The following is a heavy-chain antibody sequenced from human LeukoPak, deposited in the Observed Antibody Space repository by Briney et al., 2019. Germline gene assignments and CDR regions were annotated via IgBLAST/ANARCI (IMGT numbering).Heavy chain of an antibody. D-gene: IGHD1-26*01. J-gene: IGHJ4*02. CDR2: IYYSGST. V-gene: IGHV4-39*01. CDR1: GGSISNSSYY. CDR3: ARHPRLVGATTPFDY. Sequence: SETLSLTCTLSGGSISNSSYYWGWIRQPPGKGLEWIGSIYYSGSTYYNPSLKSRVTISVDTSKNQFSLKLSSVTAADTAVYYCARHPRLVGATTPFDYWGQGTLVTVSS.